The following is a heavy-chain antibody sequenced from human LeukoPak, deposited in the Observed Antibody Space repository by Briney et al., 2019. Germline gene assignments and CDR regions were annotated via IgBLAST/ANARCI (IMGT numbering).Heavy chain of an antibody. V-gene: IGHV1-24*01. CDR2: FDPEDGET. D-gene: IGHD4-17*01. CDR1: GYTLTELS. J-gene: IGHJ4*02. Sequence: ASVKVSCKVSGYTLTELSMHWVRQAPGTGLEWMGGFDPEDGETIYAQKFQGRVTMTEDTSTDTAYMELSSLRSEDTAVYYCATSEYGSDYFDYWGQGTLVTVSS. CDR3: ATSEYGSDYFDY.